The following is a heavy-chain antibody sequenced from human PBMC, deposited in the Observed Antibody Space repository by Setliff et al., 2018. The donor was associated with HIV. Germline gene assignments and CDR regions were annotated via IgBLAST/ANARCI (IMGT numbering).Heavy chain of an antibody. CDR3: ARDQRLSY. CDR2: IYHSGFT. CDR1: GGSISSSNW. V-gene: IGHV4-4*02. Sequence: SETLSLTCAVSGGSISSSNWWSWVRQPPGKGLEWIGEIYHSGFTNYNPSLKSRVTISVDTSKNQFSLKLSSVTAADTAVYYCARDQRLSYWGQGTLVTVSS. J-gene: IGHJ4*02.